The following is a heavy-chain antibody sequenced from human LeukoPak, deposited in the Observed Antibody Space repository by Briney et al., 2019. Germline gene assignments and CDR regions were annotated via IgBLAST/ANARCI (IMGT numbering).Heavy chain of an antibody. V-gene: IGHV1-2*02. CDR1: GYTFIGYF. CDR3: AGANDYGFNY. Sequence: ASVKVSCKASGYTFIGYFIHWVRQAPGQGLEWMGWINPNSGGTNYAQKFQGRVTMARDTSISTAYMELTRLRSDDTAVYYCAGANDYGFNYWGQGTLVTVSS. CDR2: INPNSGGT. D-gene: IGHD4-17*01. J-gene: IGHJ4*02.